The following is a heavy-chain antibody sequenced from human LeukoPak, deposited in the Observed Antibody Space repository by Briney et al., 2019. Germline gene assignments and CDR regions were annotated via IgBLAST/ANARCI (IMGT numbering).Heavy chain of an antibody. Sequence: PGGSLRLSCAASGFTFSSYGMHWVRQAPGKGLEWVAVISYDGSNKYYADSVKGRFTTSRDNSKNTLYLQMNSLRAEDTAVYYCAEDQALFHWGQGTLVTVSS. CDR3: AEDQALFH. J-gene: IGHJ4*02. V-gene: IGHV3-30*18. CDR2: ISYDGSNK. CDR1: GFTFSSYG.